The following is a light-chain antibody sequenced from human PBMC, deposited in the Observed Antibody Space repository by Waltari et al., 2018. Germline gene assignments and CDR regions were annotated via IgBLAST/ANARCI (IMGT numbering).Light chain of an antibody. CDR1: SGGITRNY. CDR2: YHA. Sequence: NLILTQPHSVSESLGKTVTISCTRSSGGITRNYVQWYQQRPGSAPTNVIYYHAPRPSPVPHPFSRSVDRSSNSVSLTISGLETDDEADYICQSYVDNYQLVFGGGTKLTVL. V-gene: IGLV6-57*03. J-gene: IGLJ2*01. CDR3: QSYVDNYQLV.